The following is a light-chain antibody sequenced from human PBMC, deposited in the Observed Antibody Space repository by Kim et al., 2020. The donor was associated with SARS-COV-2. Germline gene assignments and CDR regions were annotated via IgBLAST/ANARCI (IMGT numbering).Light chain of an antibody. CDR1: QSISSW. CDR3: QQYNSYSWT. Sequence: DIQMTQSPSTLSASVGDRVTITCRASQSISSWLAWYQQKPGKATKVLIYKASSLESGVPSRFSGSGSGTEFTLTISSLQPDDFATYYCQQYNSYSWTFGQGTKVDIK. J-gene: IGKJ1*01. V-gene: IGKV1-5*03. CDR2: KAS.